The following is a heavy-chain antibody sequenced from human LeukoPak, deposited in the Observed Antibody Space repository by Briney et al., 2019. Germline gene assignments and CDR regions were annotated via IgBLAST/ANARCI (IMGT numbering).Heavy chain of an antibody. J-gene: IGHJ3*02. CDR3: ARLSSSSGWSAFDI. V-gene: IGHV5-51*01. D-gene: IGHD6-19*01. Sequence: GESLQISCKGSGYSFTSYWIGWVRQLPGKGLEWMGIIYPGDSDTRYSPSFQGQVTISADKSISTAYLQWSSLKASDTAMYYCARLSSSSGWSAFDIWGQGTMVTVSS. CDR1: GYSFTSYW. CDR2: IYPGDSDT.